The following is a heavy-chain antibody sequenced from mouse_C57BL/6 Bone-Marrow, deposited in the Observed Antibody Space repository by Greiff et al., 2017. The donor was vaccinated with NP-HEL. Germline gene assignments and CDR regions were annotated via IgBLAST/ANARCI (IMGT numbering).Heavy chain of an antibody. CDR2: IYPRSGNT. Sequence: QVQLQQSGAELARPGASVKLSCKASGYTFTRYGISWVKQRTGQGLEWIGEIYPRSGNTYYNEKFQGTATLTADKSSSTAYMELRSLTSEDSAVYFCWIYYGNPFAYWGQGTLVTVSA. J-gene: IGHJ3*01. CDR1: GYTFTRYG. V-gene: IGHV1-81*01. CDR3: WIYYGNPFAY. D-gene: IGHD2-1*01.